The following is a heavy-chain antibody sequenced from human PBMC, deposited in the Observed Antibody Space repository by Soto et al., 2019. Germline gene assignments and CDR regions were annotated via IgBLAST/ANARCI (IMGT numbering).Heavy chain of an antibody. J-gene: IGHJ5*01. V-gene: IGHV4-4*02. CDR2: IKHTGDA. Sequence: PSETLSLTCAVSGDSIKTETWWSWLRQLPGTGLEWIGEIKHTGDANANPALRSRVSMSVDRTKNQFFLNLRSVSAADTAVYFYASEGRLQWFESWGQGTLVTVSS. CDR3: ASEGRLQWFES. CDR1: GDSIKTETW.